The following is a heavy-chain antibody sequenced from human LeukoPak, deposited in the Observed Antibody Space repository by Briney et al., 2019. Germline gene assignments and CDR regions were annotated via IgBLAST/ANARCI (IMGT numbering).Heavy chain of an antibody. CDR3: ARVGYCGGDCYPFDY. V-gene: IGHV4-34*01. J-gene: IGHJ4*02. CDR2: INHRGST. CDR1: GGSISSYY. D-gene: IGHD2-21*02. Sequence: SETLSLTCTVSGGSISSYYWSWIRQPPGKGLEWIGEINHRGSTNYNPSLKSRVTISVDTSRNSFSLELSSVTAADTAVYYCARVGYCGGDCYPFDYWGQGTLTTISS.